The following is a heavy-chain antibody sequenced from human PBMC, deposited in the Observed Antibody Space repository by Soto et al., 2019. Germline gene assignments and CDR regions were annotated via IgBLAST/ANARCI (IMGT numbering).Heavy chain of an antibody. Sequence: PGGSLRLSCAASGFTFSSYGMHWVRQAPGKGLEWVAVIWYDGSNKYYADSVKGRFTISRDNSKNTLYLQMNSLRAEDTAVYYCARDLLNYDILNGRPRYGMDVWGQGTTVTVSS. D-gene: IGHD3-9*01. CDR1: GFTFSSYG. J-gene: IGHJ6*02. CDR3: ARDLLNYDILNGRPRYGMDV. V-gene: IGHV3-33*01. CDR2: IWYDGSNK.